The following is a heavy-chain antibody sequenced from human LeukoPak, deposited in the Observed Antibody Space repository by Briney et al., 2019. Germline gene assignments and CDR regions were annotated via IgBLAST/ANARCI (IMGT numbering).Heavy chain of an antibody. CDR3: AREIVGATDY. J-gene: IGHJ4*02. CDR2: IRYDGSIK. Sequence: GGSLRLSCAASGFTFSSYGMNWVRQAPGKGLEWVAFIRYDGSIKYSADSVKGRFTISRDNSKNTLFLQMNSLRAEDTAVYYCAREIVGATDYXGQGTLVTVSS. CDR1: GFTFSSYG. D-gene: IGHD1-26*01. V-gene: IGHV3-30*02.